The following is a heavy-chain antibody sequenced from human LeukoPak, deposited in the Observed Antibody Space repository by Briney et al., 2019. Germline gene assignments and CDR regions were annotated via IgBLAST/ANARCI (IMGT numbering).Heavy chain of an antibody. CDR2: IYYSGST. J-gene: IGHJ4*02. CDR3: AKALVGAAFTFDS. D-gene: IGHD1-26*01. Sequence: SETLSLTCTVSGGSISSGDYYWSWIRQPPGKGLEWIGYIYYSGSTYYNPSLKSRVTISLDTSKNQFSLKLTSVTAADTAVYYCAKALVGAAFTFDSWGQGTLVTVSS. V-gene: IGHV4-30-4*01. CDR1: GGSISSGDYY.